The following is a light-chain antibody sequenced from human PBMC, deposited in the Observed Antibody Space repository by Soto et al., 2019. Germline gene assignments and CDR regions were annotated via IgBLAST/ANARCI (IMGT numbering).Light chain of an antibody. V-gene: IGLV2-14*03. CDR2: DVT. J-gene: IGLJ3*02. CDR3: CSFTSSSTWV. Sequence: QSALTQPASVSGSPGQSITISCTGTSSDLGAYSYVSWYQQHPGKAPKLLIYDVTNRPSGVSNRFSGSKSGNTASLTISGLQAEDEADYYCCSFTSSSTWVFGGGTKLTVL. CDR1: SSDLGAYSY.